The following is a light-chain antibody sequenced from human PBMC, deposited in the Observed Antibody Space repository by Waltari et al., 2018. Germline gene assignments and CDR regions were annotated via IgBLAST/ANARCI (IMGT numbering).Light chain of an antibody. J-gene: IGKJ4*01. Sequence: DIVMTQSPESLAVSLGERATINCKSSESVLYSSNNKNHLAWYQQKPGQPPKLLLYWASTRKSGVPDRFSGSGSETDFILTVTSLQAEDVAVYYCQQYYSTPLTFGGGTKVEIK. V-gene: IGKV4-1*01. CDR3: QQYYSTPLT. CDR2: WAS. CDR1: ESVLYSSNNKNH.